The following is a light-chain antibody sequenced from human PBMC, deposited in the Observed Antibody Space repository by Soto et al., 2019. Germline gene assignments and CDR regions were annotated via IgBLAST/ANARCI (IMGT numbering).Light chain of an antibody. CDR3: QQYSGYSLFT. CDR2: DAS. J-gene: IGKJ3*01. CDR1: QSISGW. Sequence: DIQMTQSPSTLSASVGDRVTITCRASQSISGWLAWYQQRPGKAPKLLIYDASSLEIGVPSRFSGSGSGTEFTLTIGGLQPDDFATYYCQQYSGYSLFTFGPGTIVDIK. V-gene: IGKV1-5*01.